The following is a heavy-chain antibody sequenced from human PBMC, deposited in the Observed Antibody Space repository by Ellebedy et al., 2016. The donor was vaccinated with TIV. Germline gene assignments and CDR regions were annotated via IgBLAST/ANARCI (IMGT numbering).Heavy chain of an antibody. CDR2: IYYSGST. CDR3: SRRGEMATCDY. Sequence: MPSETLSLTCTVSGGSISSYYWRWIRQPPGKGLEWIGYIYYSGSTNYNPALKSRVPISVDTPKNQFSLRLSSVTAADTAVYYCSRRGEMATCDYWGQGSLVTVSS. D-gene: IGHD5-24*01. V-gene: IGHV4-59*08. CDR1: GGSISSYY. J-gene: IGHJ4*02.